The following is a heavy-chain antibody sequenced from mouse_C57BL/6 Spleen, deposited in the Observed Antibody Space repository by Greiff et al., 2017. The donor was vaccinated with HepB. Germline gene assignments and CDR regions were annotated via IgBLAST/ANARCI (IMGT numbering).Heavy chain of an antibody. CDR2: IYPRSGNT. CDR3: ARSGTTVVPLGYFDV. J-gene: IGHJ1*03. D-gene: IGHD1-1*01. Sequence: QVQLQQSGAELARPGASVKLSCKASGYTFTSYGISWVKQRTGQGLEWIGEIYPRSGNTYYNEKFKGKATLTADKSSSTAYMELRSLTSEDSAVDFCARSGTTVVPLGYFDVWGTGTTVTVSS. V-gene: IGHV1-81*01. CDR1: GYTFTSYG.